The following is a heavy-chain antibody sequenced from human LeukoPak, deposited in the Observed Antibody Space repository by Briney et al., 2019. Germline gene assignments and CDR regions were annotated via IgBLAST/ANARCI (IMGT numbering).Heavy chain of an antibody. Sequence: PSETLSLTCTVSGGSISSYYWSWIRQPAGKGLEWIGRIYTSGSTNYNPSLKSRVTMSVDTSKNQFSLKLSSVTAADTAVYYCARSDRTIFGVVIMAAFDIWGQGTMVTVSS. J-gene: IGHJ3*02. V-gene: IGHV4-4*07. D-gene: IGHD3-3*01. CDR1: GGSISSYY. CDR2: IYTSGST. CDR3: ARSDRTIFGVVIMAAFDI.